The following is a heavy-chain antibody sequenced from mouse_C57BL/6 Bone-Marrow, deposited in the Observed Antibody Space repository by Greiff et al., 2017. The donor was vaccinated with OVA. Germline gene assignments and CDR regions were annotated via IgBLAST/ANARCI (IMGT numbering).Heavy chain of an antibody. D-gene: IGHD2-2*01. CDR3: ARALYGYTDFDY. Sequence: VQLQQSGAEPARPGASVKLSCKASGYTFTSYGISWVKQRTGQGLEWIGEIYPRSGNTYYNEKFKGKATLTADKSSSTAYMELRSLTSEDSAVYFCARALYGYTDFDYWGQGTTLTVSS. CDR1: GYTFTSYG. J-gene: IGHJ2*01. CDR2: IYPRSGNT. V-gene: IGHV1-81*01.